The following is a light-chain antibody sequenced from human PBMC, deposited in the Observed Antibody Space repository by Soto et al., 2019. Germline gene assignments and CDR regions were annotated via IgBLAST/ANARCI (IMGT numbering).Light chain of an antibody. CDR3: AAWDYSLNGVV. Sequence: QSVLTQPPSASGTPGQRITISCSGSSSNIGSNTVNWFQHLPGTAPKLLIYNNNQRPSGVPDRFSGSKSGTSASLAISGLQSEDEVDYYCAAWDYSLNGVVFGGGTKLTVL. CDR2: NNN. V-gene: IGLV1-44*01. J-gene: IGLJ2*01. CDR1: SSNIGSNT.